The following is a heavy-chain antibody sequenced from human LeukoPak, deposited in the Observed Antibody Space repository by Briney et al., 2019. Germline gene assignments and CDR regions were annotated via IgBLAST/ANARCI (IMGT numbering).Heavy chain of an antibody. CDR1: GGSISSYY. CDR3: AREAIAGLDY. J-gene: IGHJ4*02. Sequence: SETLSLTCTVSGGSISSYYWSWIRQPPGKGLEWIGYIYYSGSTNYNPSLKSRVTISVDTSKNQFSRKLSSVTAADTAVYYCAREAIAGLDYWGQGTLVTVSS. V-gene: IGHV4-59*12. D-gene: IGHD2-21*01. CDR2: IYYSGST.